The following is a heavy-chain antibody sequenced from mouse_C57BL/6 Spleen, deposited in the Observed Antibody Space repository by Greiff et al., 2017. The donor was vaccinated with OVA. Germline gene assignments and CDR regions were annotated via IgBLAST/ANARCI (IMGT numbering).Heavy chain of an antibody. CDR3: ARWGTTVARSLGYFDV. CDR1: GYAFSSSW. J-gene: IGHJ1*03. V-gene: IGHV1-82*01. D-gene: IGHD1-1*01. Sequence: QVQLQQSGPELVKPGASVKISCKASGYAFSSSWMNWVKQRPGKGLEWIGRIYPGDGDTNYNGKFKGKATLTADKSSSTAYMQLSSLTSEDSAVYFCARWGTTVARSLGYFDVWGTGTTVTVSS. CDR2: IYPGDGDT.